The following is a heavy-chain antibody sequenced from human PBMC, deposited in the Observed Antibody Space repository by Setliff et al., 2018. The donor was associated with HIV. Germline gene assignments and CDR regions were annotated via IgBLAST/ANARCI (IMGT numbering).Heavy chain of an antibody. CDR1: GGSISSHH. V-gene: IGHV4-59*08. CDR2: IYYSGST. Sequence: SETLSLTCTVSGGSISSHHWSWIRQPPGKGLEWIGYIYYSGSTNYNPSLKSRVTISVDTSKNQFSLKLSSVTAADTAVYYCARSPTNTYYNFWSGYSYFDYWGQGTLVTVSS. D-gene: IGHD3-3*01. CDR3: ARSPTNTYYNFWSGYSYFDY. J-gene: IGHJ4*02.